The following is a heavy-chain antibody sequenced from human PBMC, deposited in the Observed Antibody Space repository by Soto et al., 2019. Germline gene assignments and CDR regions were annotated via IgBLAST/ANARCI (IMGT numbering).Heavy chain of an antibody. CDR1: GGSVSSGSYY. V-gene: IGHV4-61*01. CDR3: ARDASAAYYYYYGMDV. CDR2: IFYSGST. Sequence: QVQLRESGPGLVKPSETLSLTCTVSGGSVSSGSYYWSWIRQPPGKGLEWIGYIFYSGSTNYNPSLESRITISVDTSKNQFSLRLSSVTAADTAVYYCARDASAAYYYYYGMDVWGQGTAVTVSS. D-gene: IGHD6-13*01. J-gene: IGHJ6*02.